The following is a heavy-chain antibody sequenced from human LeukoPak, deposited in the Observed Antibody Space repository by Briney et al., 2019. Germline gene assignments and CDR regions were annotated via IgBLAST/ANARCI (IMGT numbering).Heavy chain of an antibody. CDR3: ARDGYNYGGSLLDY. J-gene: IGHJ4*02. CDR2: INNSGNK. Sequence: SQTLSLTCTVSGGSINSDDYWSWIRQPPGKGLEWIGHINNSGNKYYNPSLRSRVTISVDTSRNQFSLMLNSVTAADTAMYYCARDGYNYGGSLLDYWGQGTLVTVSS. D-gene: IGHD5-18*01. CDR1: GGSINSDDY. V-gene: IGHV4-30-4*01.